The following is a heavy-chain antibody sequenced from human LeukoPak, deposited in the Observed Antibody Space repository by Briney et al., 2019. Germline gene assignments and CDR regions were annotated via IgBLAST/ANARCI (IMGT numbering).Heavy chain of an antibody. Sequence: ASVKVSCKASGYTFTSYYMRWVRQAPGQGLEWMGWISAYNGNTNYAQKLQGRVTMTTDASTSTAYMELRSLRSDDTAVYYCARDRGNYDSSDPLDYWGQGTLVTVSS. CDR2: ISAYNGNT. CDR1: GYTFTSYY. V-gene: IGHV1-18*04. CDR3: ARDRGNYDSSDPLDY. J-gene: IGHJ4*02. D-gene: IGHD3-22*01.